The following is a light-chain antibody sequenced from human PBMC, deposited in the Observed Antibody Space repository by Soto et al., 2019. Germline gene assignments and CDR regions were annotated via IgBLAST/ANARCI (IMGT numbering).Light chain of an antibody. CDR3: QQYFGSPRT. J-gene: IGKJ3*01. V-gene: IGKV4-1*01. Sequence: DIVLTQSPDSLAVSLGERATINCKSSQSLLYSLNNKNCLAWYQQKPGQPPKLLISWASARKSGVPDRFSGSGSGTDFTLTIGGLQAEDVALYFCQQYFGSPRTFGPGTKVQI. CDR2: WAS. CDR1: QSLLYSLNNKNC.